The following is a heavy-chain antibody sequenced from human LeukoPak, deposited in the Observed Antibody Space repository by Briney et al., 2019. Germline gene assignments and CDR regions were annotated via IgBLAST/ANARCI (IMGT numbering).Heavy chain of an antibody. V-gene: IGHV4-34*01. CDR1: GGSFSGYY. Sequence: PSETLSLTCAVYGGSFSGYYWSWIRQPPGKGLEWTGEINHSGSTNYNPSLKSRVTISVDTSKNQFSLKLSSVTAADTAVYYCAREAYCGGDCLDDAFDIWGQGTMVTVSS. CDR3: AREAYCGGDCLDDAFDI. CDR2: INHSGST. D-gene: IGHD2-21*02. J-gene: IGHJ3*02.